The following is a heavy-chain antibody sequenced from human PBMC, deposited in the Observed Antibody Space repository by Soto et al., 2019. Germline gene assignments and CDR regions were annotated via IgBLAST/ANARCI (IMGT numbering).Heavy chain of an antibody. V-gene: IGHV5-51*01. CDR2: IYPDDADT. D-gene: IGHD3-10*01. CDR1: GYTFTNYW. CDR3: ARSIYGTGGYYSDY. J-gene: IGHJ4*02. Sequence: GESLKISCKASGYTFTNYWIAWVRQMSGKGQEWVGVIYPDDADTTYGPTFQGQVTISADKSLNTAYLQWSSLEVSDTAMYFCARSIYGTGGYYSDYWGQGTPVTISS.